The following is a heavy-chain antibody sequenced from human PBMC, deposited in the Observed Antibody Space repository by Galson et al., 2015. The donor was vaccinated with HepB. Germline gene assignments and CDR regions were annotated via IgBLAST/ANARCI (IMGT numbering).Heavy chain of an antibody. CDR2: ISYDGSNK. CDR1: GVTFSSYG. CDR3: AKDQLASRPAAILYFDL. V-gene: IGHV3-30*18. Sequence: SLRLSCAASGVTFSSYGMHWVRQAPGKGLEWVAVISYDGSNKYYADSVKGRFTISRDNSKNTLYLQMNSLRAEDTAVYYCAKDQLASRPAAILYFDLWGRGTLVTVSS. J-gene: IGHJ2*01. D-gene: IGHD2-2*01.